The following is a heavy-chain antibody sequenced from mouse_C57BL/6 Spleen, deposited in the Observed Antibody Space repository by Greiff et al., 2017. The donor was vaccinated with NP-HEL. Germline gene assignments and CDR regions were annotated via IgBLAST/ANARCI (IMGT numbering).Heavy chain of an antibody. CDR1: GFTFSSYG. D-gene: IGHD1-1*01. V-gene: IGHV5-6*01. CDR2: ISSGGSYT. Sequence: EVQGVESGGDLVKPGGSLKLSCAASGFTFSSYGMSWVRQTPDKRLEWVATISSGGSYTYYPDSVKGRFTISRDNAKNTLYLQMSSLKSEDTAMYYCARHPLITTVVAWYFDVWGTGTTVTVSS. J-gene: IGHJ1*03. CDR3: ARHPLITTVVAWYFDV.